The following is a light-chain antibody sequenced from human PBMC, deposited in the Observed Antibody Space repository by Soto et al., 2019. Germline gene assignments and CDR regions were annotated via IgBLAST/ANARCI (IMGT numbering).Light chain of an antibody. V-gene: IGKV1-5*03. Sequence: DIQMTQSPSTLSASVGDRVTITCRASQTITTSLAWYQQKPGKAPKLLMYKASSLESGVPSRFSSSGSATEFTLTISSLQPDDFATYYCQQYDSYSLRTFGQGTKVEI. CDR1: QTITTS. CDR2: KAS. J-gene: IGKJ1*01. CDR3: QQYDSYSLRT.